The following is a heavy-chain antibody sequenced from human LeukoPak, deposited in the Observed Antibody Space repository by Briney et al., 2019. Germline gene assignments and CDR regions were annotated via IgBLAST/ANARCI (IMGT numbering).Heavy chain of an antibody. V-gene: IGHV4-39*07. Sequence: PSETLSLTCTVSGGSISTSSYYWGWIRQPPGKGLEWIGSMDYRGATYHNPSLRSRVTMSVDTSKNQVSLRLSSVTAADTAVYYCARDDLPYSVHHGMDVWGQGTTVTVSS. CDR2: MDYRGAT. J-gene: IGHJ6*02. D-gene: IGHD2-21*01. CDR3: ARDDLPYSVHHGMDV. CDR1: GGSISTSSYY.